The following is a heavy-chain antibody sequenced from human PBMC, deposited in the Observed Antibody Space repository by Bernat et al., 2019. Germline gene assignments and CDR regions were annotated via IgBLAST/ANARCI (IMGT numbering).Heavy chain of an antibody. CDR3: ARGSPTVTTGSGGERNWFDP. CDR1: GGSISSGDYY. D-gene: IGHD4-17*01. Sequence: QVQLQESGPGLVKPSQTLSLTCTVSGGSISSGDYYWSWIRQPPGKGLEWIGYIYYSGSTYYNPSLKSRVTISVDTSKNQFSLKLSSVTAADTAVYYCARGSPTVTTGSGGERNWFDPWGQGTLVTVSS. V-gene: IGHV4-30-4*01. CDR2: IYYSGST. J-gene: IGHJ5*02.